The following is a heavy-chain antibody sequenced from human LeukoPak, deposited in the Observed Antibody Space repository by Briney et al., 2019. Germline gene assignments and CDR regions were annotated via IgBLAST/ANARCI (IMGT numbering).Heavy chain of an antibody. CDR3: ARHRTGYRDYDAFDI. Sequence: SETLSLTCTVSGGSISSSSYYWGWIRQPPGKGLEWIGSIYYSGSTYYNPSLKSRVTISVDTSKNQFSLKLSSVTAADTAVYYCARHRTGYRDYDAFDIWGQGTMVTVSS. D-gene: IGHD3/OR15-3a*01. V-gene: IGHV4-39*01. J-gene: IGHJ3*02. CDR2: IYYSGST. CDR1: GGSISSSSYY.